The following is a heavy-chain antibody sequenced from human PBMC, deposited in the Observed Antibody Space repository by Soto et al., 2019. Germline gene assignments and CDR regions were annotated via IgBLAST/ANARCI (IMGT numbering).Heavy chain of an antibody. D-gene: IGHD3-22*01. J-gene: IGHJ5*02. CDR1: GFADSSNF. V-gene: IGHV3-66*01. CDR2: IYSGGST. Sequence: PGGSLSLSCAASGFADSSNFMSWVRQAPGKGLEWVSVIYSGGSTYYADSVKGRSTISRDNSENTLYLQMNSLRAEDTAIYYCARATMIGLLSSWGQGTLDTVSS. CDR3: ARATMIGLLSS.